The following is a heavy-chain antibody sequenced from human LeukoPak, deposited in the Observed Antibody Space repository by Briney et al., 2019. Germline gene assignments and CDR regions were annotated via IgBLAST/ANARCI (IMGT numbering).Heavy chain of an antibody. CDR1: GFTLSDYY. V-gene: IGHV3-11*01. J-gene: IGHJ4*02. D-gene: IGHD3-10*01. CDR3: ARDGSGSYYNPTGGYYFDY. CDR2: ISSSGSTI. Sequence: PGGSLRLSCAASGFTLSDYYMSWIRQAPGKGLEWVSYISSSGSTIYYADSVKGRFTISRDNAKNSLYLQMNSLRAEDTAVYYCARDGSGSYYNPTGGYYFDYWGQGTLVTVSS.